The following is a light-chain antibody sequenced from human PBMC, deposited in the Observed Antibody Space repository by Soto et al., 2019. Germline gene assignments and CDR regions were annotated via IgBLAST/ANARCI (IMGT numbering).Light chain of an antibody. V-gene: IGLV2-23*01. CDR3: CSYAGSSTYVL. J-gene: IGLJ2*01. CDR2: DGS. Sequence: QSALTQPASVSGSPGQSITISCTGTSSDVSSYNLVSWYQQHPGKAPKPMIYDGSKRPSGFSNRFSGSTSGNTASLTISGLQAEDEADYYCCSYAGSSTYVLFGGGTKLTVL. CDR1: SSDVSSYNL.